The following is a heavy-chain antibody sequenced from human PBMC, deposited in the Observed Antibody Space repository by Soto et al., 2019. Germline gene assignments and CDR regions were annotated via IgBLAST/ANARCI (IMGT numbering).Heavy chain of an antibody. CDR1: GFTFSSYA. Sequence: GGSLRLSCAASGFTFSSYAMSWVRQAPGKGLEWVSAISGSGGSTYYADSVKGRFTTSRDNSKNTLYLQMNSLRAEDTAVYYCAKDLNYYDSSGYILALDYWGQGTLVTVSS. V-gene: IGHV3-23*01. CDR2: ISGSGGST. D-gene: IGHD3-22*01. J-gene: IGHJ4*02. CDR3: AKDLNYYDSSGYILALDY.